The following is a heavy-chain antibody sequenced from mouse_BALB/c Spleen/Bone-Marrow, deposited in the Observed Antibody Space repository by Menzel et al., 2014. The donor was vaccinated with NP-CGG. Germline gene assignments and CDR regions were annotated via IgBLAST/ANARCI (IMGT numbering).Heavy chain of an antibody. CDR3: ASYGSSPAWFAY. CDR2: IDPSDSET. J-gene: IGHJ3*01. CDR1: GYSFTSYW. Sequence: QVQLQQSGPQLVRPGASVKISCKASGYSFTSYWMHWVKQRPGQGLEWIGMIDPSDSETRLNQMFKDKATLTVDKSSSTPYMKLSGPASEDSAVYYCASYGSSPAWFAYWGQGTLVTVSA. D-gene: IGHD1-1*01. V-gene: IGHV1S126*01.